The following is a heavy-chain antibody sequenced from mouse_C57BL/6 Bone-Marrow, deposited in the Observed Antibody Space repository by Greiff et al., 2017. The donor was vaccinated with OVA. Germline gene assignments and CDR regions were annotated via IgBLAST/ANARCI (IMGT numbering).Heavy chain of an antibody. J-gene: IGHJ4*01. V-gene: IGHV1-64*01. D-gene: IGHD2-4*01. CDR1: GYTFTSYW. Sequence: QVQLQQPGAELVKPGASVKLSCKASGYTFTSYWMHWVKQRPGQGLELIGMIHPNSGSTNYNEKFKSKATLTVDKSSSTAYMQLSSLTSEDSAVDYCTRKGLRSGYAVDYWGQGTSVTVSS. CDR3: TRKGLRSGYAVDY. CDR2: IHPNSGST.